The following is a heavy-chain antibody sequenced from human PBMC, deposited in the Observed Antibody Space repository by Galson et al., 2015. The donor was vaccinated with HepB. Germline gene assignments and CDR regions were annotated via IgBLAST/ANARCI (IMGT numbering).Heavy chain of an antibody. V-gene: IGHV1-18*04. J-gene: IGHJ4*02. D-gene: IGHD5-12*01. CDR2: ISVTDGNT. CDR3: ARDQRLRYNKFPFAH. CDR1: GYTFRSYG. Sequence: SVKVSCKASGYTFRSYGISWVRQAPGQGLEWMGWISVTDGNTNYTQKFQDRVTMTTDTSTNTAYMELSSLRSDDTAIYYCARDQRLRYNKFPFAHWGRGTRVTVPS.